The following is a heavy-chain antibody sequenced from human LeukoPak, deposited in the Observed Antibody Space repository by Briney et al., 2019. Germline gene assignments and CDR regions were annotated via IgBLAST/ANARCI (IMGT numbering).Heavy chain of an antibody. CDR2: IYPNGDT. CDR3: GRDKIAAAGSEF. J-gene: IGHJ4*02. Sequence: SETLSLTCTVSGGSISFYYWSWIRHPAGKGLEWIGRIYPNGDTDYNPSLKSRLTLSLDTSKNEFSLRLTSVTAADTAVYYCGRDKIAAAGSEFWGQGTLVTVSS. V-gene: IGHV4-4*07. D-gene: IGHD6-13*01. CDR1: GGSISFYY.